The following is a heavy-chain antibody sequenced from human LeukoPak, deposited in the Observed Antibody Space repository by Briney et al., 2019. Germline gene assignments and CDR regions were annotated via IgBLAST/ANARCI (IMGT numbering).Heavy chain of an antibody. CDR1: GFTFDDYT. J-gene: IGHJ4*02. CDR3: AKDIKDSSSWYYFDY. D-gene: IGHD6-13*01. V-gene: IGHV3-43*01. CDR2: ISWDGGST. Sequence: GGSLRLSCAASGFTFDDYTMHWVRQAPGKGLEWVSLISWDGGSTYYADSVKGRFTISRDNSKNSLYLQMNSLRTVDTALYYCAKDIKDSSSWYYFDYWGQGTLVTVSS.